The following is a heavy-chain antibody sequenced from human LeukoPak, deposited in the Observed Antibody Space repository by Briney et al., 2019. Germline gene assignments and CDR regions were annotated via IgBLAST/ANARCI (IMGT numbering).Heavy chain of an antibody. V-gene: IGHV4-34*01. CDR2: INHSGST. J-gene: IGHJ4*02. Sequence: TSETLSLTCAVYGGSFSGYYWTWIRQTPGKGLEWIGEINHSGSTNYNPSLKSRFIISVDTSKNQFSLRMKSVTAADTAVYYCASARGTGSIDSWGQGTLVTVSS. D-gene: IGHD1/OR15-1a*01. CDR1: GGSFSGYY. CDR3: ASARGTGSIDS.